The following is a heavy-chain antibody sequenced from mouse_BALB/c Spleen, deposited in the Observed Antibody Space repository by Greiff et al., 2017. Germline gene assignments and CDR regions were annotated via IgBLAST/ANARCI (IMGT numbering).Heavy chain of an antibody. J-gene: IGHJ2*01. CDR1: GYTFTSYN. CDR3: ARYITTGYYFDY. CDR2: IYPGNGDS. V-gene: IGHV1-12*01. D-gene: IGHD1-1*01. Sequence: LHQPGAELVKPGASVKMSCKASGYTFTSYNMHWVKQTPGQGLEWIGAIYPGNGDSSYNQKFKGKATLTADKSSSTAYMQLSSLTSEDSAVYYCARYITTGYYFDYWGQGTTLTGSA.